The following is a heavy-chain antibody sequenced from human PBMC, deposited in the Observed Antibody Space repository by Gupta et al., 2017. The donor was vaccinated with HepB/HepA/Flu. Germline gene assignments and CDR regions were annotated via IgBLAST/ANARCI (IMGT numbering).Heavy chain of an antibody. CDR3: AKDTYSHTMGV. CDR1: GFTFDTYG. D-gene: IGHD2-15*01. CDR2: IARTGDT. Sequence: EVQLLESGGGLVQPGESLTVSCAASGFTFDTYGLTWSRQVPGKGMEGVSTIARTGDTYYADSVTGRFTISRDNSKSAVFLQMNSLRAEDTAIYYCAKDTYSHTMGVWGQGTTVTVSS. V-gene: IGHV3-23*01. J-gene: IGHJ6*02.